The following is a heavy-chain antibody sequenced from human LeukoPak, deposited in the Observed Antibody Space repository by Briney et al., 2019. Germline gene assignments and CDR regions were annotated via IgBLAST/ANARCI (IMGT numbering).Heavy chain of an antibody. D-gene: IGHD6-6*01. CDR2: IYTSGST. V-gene: IGHV4-4*07. Sequence: SETLSLTCTVSGGSISSYYWSWIRQPAGKGLEWIGRIYTSGSTNYNPSLKSRVTMSVDTSKNQFSLKLSSVTAADTVVYYCARAGSSSSTYYYYMDVWGKGTTVTVSS. CDR1: GGSISSYY. CDR3: ARAGSSSSTYYYYMDV. J-gene: IGHJ6*03.